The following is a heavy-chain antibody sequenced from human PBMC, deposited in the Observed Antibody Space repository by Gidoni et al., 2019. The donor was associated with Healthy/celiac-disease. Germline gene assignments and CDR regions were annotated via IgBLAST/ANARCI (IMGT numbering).Heavy chain of an antibody. J-gene: IGHJ6*02. CDR3: ATRITMIVVVITPYGMDV. CDR1: GFTFRSYP. CDR2: ISGSGGST. D-gene: IGHD3-22*01. Sequence: EVQLLESGGGLVQPGGSLRLSCAASGFTFRSYPMSWVRQAPGKGLEWVSAISGSGGSTYYADSVKGRFTISRDNSKNTLYLQMNSLRAEDTAVYYCATRITMIVVVITPYGMDVWGQGTTVTVSS. V-gene: IGHV3-23*01.